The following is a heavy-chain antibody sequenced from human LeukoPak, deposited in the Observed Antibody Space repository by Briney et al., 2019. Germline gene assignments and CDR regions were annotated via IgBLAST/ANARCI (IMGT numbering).Heavy chain of an antibody. CDR2: ISGSGGST. V-gene: IGHV3-23*01. CDR1: GFTFSSYA. J-gene: IGHJ4*02. CDR3: AKDKEACSSSSSSGGFDY. Sequence: GGSLRLSCAASGFTFSSYAMSWVRQAPGKGLEWVSAISGSGGSTYYADSVKGRFTISRDNSKNTLYLQMNSLRAEDTAVYYCAKDKEACSSSSSSGGFDYWGQGTLVTVSS. D-gene: IGHD6-6*01.